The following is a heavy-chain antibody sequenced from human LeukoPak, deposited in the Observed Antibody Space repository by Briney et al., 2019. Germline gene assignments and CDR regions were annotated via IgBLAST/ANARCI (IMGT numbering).Heavy chain of an antibody. CDR1: AYTFTGYY. J-gene: IGHJ5*02. Sequence: GASVKVSCKASAYTFTGYYVHWVRQAPGQGLEWMGWINPNNGDTNYVQKFQGRVTMTRDTSISTAYMDLSSLRSDDTAVYYCARWVASPSSGWFYPWGQGTLVTVSS. CDR2: INPNNGDT. CDR3: ARWVASPSSGWFYP. D-gene: IGHD3-22*01. V-gene: IGHV1-2*02.